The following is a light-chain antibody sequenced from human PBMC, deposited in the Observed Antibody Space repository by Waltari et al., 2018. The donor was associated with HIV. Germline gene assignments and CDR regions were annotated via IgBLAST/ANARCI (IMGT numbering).Light chain of an antibody. CDR1: RSNIGSND. CDR2: RNN. Sequence: QSVLPQPPSASGTPGQRFTISCSGSRSNIGSNDVNWYQQVPGTAPKFLMYRNNKRPSGVPDLFSGSKSGTSASLAISGLQSDDEADYYCAAWDESLNAWVFGGGTRLTVL. V-gene: IGLV1-44*01. J-gene: IGLJ3*02. CDR3: AAWDESLNAWV.